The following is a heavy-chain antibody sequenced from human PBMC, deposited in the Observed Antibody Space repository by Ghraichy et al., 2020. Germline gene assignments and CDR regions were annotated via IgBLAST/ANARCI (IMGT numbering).Heavy chain of an antibody. V-gene: IGHV4-59*01. D-gene: IGHD3-10*01. CDR1: GGSISSYY. J-gene: IGHJ5*02. CDR2: IYYTGTT. Sequence: SETLSLTCTVSGGSISSYYWSWIRQPPGKGLEWIGYIYYTGTTNYNPSLKSRVTMSVDTSKNQFSLKLTSVTAADTAVYYCARDLPARGSDCFDPWGQGTLVTVSS. CDR3: ARDLPARGSDCFDP.